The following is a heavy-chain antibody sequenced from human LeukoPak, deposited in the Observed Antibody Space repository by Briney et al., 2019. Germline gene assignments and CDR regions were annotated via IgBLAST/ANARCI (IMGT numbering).Heavy chain of an antibody. J-gene: IGHJ3*02. V-gene: IGHV1-2*02. Sequence: ASVKVSCKASGYTFTDYYIHWVRQAPGQGLEWMGWVDPNSGGTNYPQRFQGRVTMTRDTSINTAYLDPSRLRSDVTAVYYCARGGGGDDAFDIWGQGTMVTVSS. D-gene: IGHD4-23*01. CDR3: ARGGGGDDAFDI. CDR1: GYTFTDYY. CDR2: VDPNSGGT.